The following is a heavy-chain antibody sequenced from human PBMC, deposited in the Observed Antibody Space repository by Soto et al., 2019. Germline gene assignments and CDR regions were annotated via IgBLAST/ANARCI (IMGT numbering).Heavy chain of an antibody. Sequence: VGSLRLSCAASGFTFSRYAIHWVRQAPGKGLEWVTVMSYDGNQKHYADSVKGRFTVSRDDSENTVFLQMTSLRPEDTATYYCAKDRYFDSYYLDSWGQGTLVTVS. J-gene: IGHJ4*02. CDR3: AKDRYFDSYYLDS. CDR1: GFTFSRYA. CDR2: MSYDGNQK. D-gene: IGHD3-9*01. V-gene: IGHV3-30-3*01.